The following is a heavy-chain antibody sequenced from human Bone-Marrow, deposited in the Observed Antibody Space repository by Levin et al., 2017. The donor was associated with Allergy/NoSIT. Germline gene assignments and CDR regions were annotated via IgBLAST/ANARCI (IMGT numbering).Heavy chain of an antibody. V-gene: IGHV3-30*18. J-gene: IGHJ6*02. CDR1: GFAFSSYG. Sequence: SLKISCAASGFAFSSYGMHWVRQAPGKGLEWVAVISSDGNNKYYADSGKGRFTISRDNSKNTLYVQMNSLRVEDTAVYYCAKGAGGAYGGGDCHSHRYYYYGMDGWGQGTTVTVSS. D-gene: IGHD2-21*02. CDR3: AKGAGGAYGGGDCHSHRYYYYGMDG. CDR2: ISSDGNNK.